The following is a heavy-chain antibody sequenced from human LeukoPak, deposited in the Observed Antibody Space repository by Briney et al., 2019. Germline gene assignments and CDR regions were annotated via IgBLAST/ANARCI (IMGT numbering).Heavy chain of an antibody. CDR2: IIPIFGTA. D-gene: IGHD3-22*01. Sequence: SVKVSCKASGGTFSSYAISWVRQAPGQGLEWMGGIIPIFGTANYAQKFQGRVTITADESTSTAYMELSSLRSEDTAVYYCASVAYDSSGYENWFDPWGQGTLVTVSS. CDR1: GGTFSSYA. J-gene: IGHJ5*02. CDR3: ASVAYDSSGYENWFDP. V-gene: IGHV1-69*13.